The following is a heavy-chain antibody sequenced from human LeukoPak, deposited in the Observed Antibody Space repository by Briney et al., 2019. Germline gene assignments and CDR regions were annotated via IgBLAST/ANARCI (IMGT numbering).Heavy chain of an antibody. CDR1: GGSISSGGYS. D-gene: IGHD3-10*01. V-gene: IGHV4-30-2*01. CDR3: ASSGYYGSGSYYH. J-gene: IGHJ4*02. Sequence: KSSQTLSLTCAVSGGSISSGGYSWSWIRQPPGKGLEWIGYIYHSGSTYYNPSLKSRVTISVDRSKNQFSLKLSSVTAADTAVYYCASSGYYGSGSYYHWGQGTLVTVSS. CDR2: IYHSGST.